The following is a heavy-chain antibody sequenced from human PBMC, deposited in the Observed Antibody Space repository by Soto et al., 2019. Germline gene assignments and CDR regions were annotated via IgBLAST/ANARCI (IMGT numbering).Heavy chain of an antibody. D-gene: IGHD6-19*01. Sequence: HPGGSLGLSCATSGFTFSNSEINCVRQLPGKGLEWVSYITTSASTKSYADSVKGRFTISRDNAKNSLYLHMNSLRVEDTAVYYCARDSPYSSGSFDYWGQGTLVTVSS. J-gene: IGHJ4*02. V-gene: IGHV3-48*03. CDR2: ITTSASTK. CDR1: GFTFSNSE. CDR3: ARDSPYSSGSFDY.